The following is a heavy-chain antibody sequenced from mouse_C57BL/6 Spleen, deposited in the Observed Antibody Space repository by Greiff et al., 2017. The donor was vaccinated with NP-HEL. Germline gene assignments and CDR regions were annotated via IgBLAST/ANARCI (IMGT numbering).Heavy chain of an antibody. Sequence: EVQRVESVAELVRPGASVKLSCTASGFNIKNTYMHWVKQRPEQGLEWIGRIDPANGNTKYAPKFQGKATITADTSSNTAYLQLSSLTSEDTAIYYCARSRHYGSSPLDYWGQGTTLTVSS. CDR2: IDPANGNT. V-gene: IGHV14-3*01. D-gene: IGHD1-1*01. CDR1: GFNIKNTY. CDR3: ARSRHYGSSPLDY. J-gene: IGHJ2*01.